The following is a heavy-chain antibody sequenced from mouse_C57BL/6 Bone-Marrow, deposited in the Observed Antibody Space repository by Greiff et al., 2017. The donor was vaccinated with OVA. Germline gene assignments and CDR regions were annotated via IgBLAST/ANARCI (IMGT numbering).Heavy chain of an antibody. Sequence: VQLQQPGAELVKPGASVKLSCKASGYTFTSYWMHWVKQRPGRGLEWIGRIDPNSGGTKYNEKFKSKATLTVDKPSSTAYMQLSSLTSEDSAVYYCASSSTTVVPYWYFDVWGTGTTVTVSS. J-gene: IGHJ1*03. V-gene: IGHV1-72*01. CDR1: GYTFTSYW. CDR2: IDPNSGGT. D-gene: IGHD1-1*01. CDR3: ASSSTTVVPYWYFDV.